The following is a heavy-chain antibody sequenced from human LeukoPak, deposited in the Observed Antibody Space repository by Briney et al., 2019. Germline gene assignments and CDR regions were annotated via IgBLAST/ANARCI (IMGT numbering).Heavy chain of an antibody. Sequence: PGGSLRLSCAASGFTFSSYAMSWVRQAPGKGLEWVSAISGSGGGTYYADSVKGRFTISRDNSKNTLYLQMNSLRAEDTAVYYCAKLYCGGDCYSMADYWGQGTLVTVSS. J-gene: IGHJ4*02. CDR2: ISGSGGGT. V-gene: IGHV3-23*01. CDR3: AKLYCGGDCYSMADY. D-gene: IGHD2-21*01. CDR1: GFTFSSYA.